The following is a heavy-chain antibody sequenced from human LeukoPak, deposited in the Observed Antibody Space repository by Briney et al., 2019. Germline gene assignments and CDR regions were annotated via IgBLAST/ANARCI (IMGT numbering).Heavy chain of an antibody. Sequence: SGPTLIHPTRPLTLTCTFSGFSLRTSGVGVGWIRQPPVKALEWLALIYWNDDKRYIPSLKSRLTITKDTSKNQVVLTMTNMDPVDTATYYGAHSPPYGVWGQGTLVTASA. CDR1: GFSLRTSGVG. J-gene: IGHJ4*02. D-gene: IGHD4-17*01. CDR2: IYWNDDK. V-gene: IGHV2-5*01. CDR3: AHSPPYGV.